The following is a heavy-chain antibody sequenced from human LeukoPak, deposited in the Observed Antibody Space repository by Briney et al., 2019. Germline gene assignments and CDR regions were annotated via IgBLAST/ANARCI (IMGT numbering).Heavy chain of an antibody. Sequence: GGSLRLSCAASGFIFSSYWMSWVRQAPGKGLEWVANIKQDGSEKYYVDSVKGRFTISRDNAKNSLYLQMNSLRAEDTAVYYCAKWDTYYDSSGYYFYWGQGTLVTVSS. J-gene: IGHJ4*02. CDR3: AKWDTYYDSSGYYFY. D-gene: IGHD3-22*01. V-gene: IGHV3-7*03. CDR1: GFIFSSYW. CDR2: IKQDGSEK.